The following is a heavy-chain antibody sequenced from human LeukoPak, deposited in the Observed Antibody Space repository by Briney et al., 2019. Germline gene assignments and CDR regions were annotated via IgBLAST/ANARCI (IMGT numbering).Heavy chain of an antibody. J-gene: IGHJ3*02. V-gene: IGHV4-34*01. CDR2: INHSGST. D-gene: IGHD4-17*01. Sequence: SETLSLTGAVYGGSFSGYYWSWIRQPPGKGLEGIGEINHSGSTNYNPSLKSRVTISVDTSKNQFSLQLSSVAVADTAVYYCARAPYGRYAFDIWGQGTMVTVSS. CDR3: ARAPYGRYAFDI. CDR1: GGSFSGYY.